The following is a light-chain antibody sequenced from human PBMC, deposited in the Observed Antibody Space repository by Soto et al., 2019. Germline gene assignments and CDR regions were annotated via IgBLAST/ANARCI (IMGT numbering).Light chain of an antibody. Sequence: PGARVTLSCRASQSVSSSYLTWYQQKPGQAPRLLIYGASTRATSIPARFSGSGSGTDFTLTISRLQPEDFAVYYCQQDYNLPPTFGGGTKVEIK. CDR3: QQDYNLPPT. V-gene: IGKV3D-7*01. J-gene: IGKJ4*01. CDR1: QSVSSSY. CDR2: GAS.